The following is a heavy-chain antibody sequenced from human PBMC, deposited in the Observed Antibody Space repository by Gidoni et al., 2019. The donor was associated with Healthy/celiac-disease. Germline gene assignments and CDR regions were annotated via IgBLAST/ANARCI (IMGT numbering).Heavy chain of an antibody. D-gene: IGHD1-7*01. CDR2: ISSSGSTI. J-gene: IGHJ6*02. CDR3: ARVLGWNYSPNYYYYGMDV. V-gene: IGHV3-48*03. CDR1: GFTFSSYE. Sequence: EVQLVESGGGLVQPGGSLRLSCAASGFTFSSYEMNWGRQAPGKGLEWVSYISSSGSTIYYADSVKGRFTISRDNAKNSLYLQMNSLRAEDTAVYYCARVLGWNYSPNYYYYGMDVWGQGTTVTVSS.